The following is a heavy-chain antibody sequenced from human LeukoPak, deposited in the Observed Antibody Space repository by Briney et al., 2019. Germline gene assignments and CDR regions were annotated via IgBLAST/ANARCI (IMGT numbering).Heavy chain of an antibody. CDR3: ARVGSSGSFDY. V-gene: IGHV4-39*01. CDR2: IYYSGST. CDR1: GGSISSSSYY. J-gene: IGHJ4*02. D-gene: IGHD3-22*01. Sequence: SETLSLTCTVSGGSISSSSYYWGWIRQPPGKGLEWIGSIYYSGSTYYNPSLKSRVTISVDTSKNQFSLKLSSVTAADTAVYYCARVGSSGSFDYWGQGTLVTVSS.